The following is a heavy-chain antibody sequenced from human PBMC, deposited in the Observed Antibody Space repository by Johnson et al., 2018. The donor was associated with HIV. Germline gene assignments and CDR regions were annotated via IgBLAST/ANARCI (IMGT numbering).Heavy chain of an antibody. Sequence: QVQLVESGGGVVQPGGSLRLSCAASGFTFSSYAMHWVRQAPGKGLEWVAVISYDGNIKFYADYVKGRFSISRDNSKNTLFLDMNSLRAEDTAVYYCARAMYADDYGDYLFLAPRLDAFDIWGQGTMVTVSS. D-gene: IGHD4-17*01. CDR2: ISYDGNIK. CDR1: GFTFSSYA. V-gene: IGHV3-30-3*01. CDR3: ARAMYADDYGDYLFLAPRLDAFDI. J-gene: IGHJ3*02.